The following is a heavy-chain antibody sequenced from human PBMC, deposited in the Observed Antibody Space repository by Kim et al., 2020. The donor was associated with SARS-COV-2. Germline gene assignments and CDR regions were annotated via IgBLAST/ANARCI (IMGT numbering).Heavy chain of an antibody. CDR3: ARFLQTGDY. Sequence: SNNDHPSLKRRVTISVDTSKNQFSMKLSSVTAADTAVYYCARFLQTGDYWGQGTLVTVSS. CDR2: SN. V-gene: IGHV4-34*01. J-gene: IGHJ4*02.